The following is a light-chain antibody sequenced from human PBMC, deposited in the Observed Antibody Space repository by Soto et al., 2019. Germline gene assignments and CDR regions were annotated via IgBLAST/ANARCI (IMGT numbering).Light chain of an antibody. J-gene: IGKJ5*01. CDR1: QSVSSSY. V-gene: IGKV3-20*01. CDR2: AAY. CDR3: QQYGSSLSIT. Sequence: IVFAHAPGTLSFSQGERAALSGGAIQSVSSSYLAWYQQKPGQAPRLLIYAAYSRAIGIPDRFSGSGSGTDFTLTIYRLEPEDFAVYYCQQYGSSLSITFGQGTRLEIK.